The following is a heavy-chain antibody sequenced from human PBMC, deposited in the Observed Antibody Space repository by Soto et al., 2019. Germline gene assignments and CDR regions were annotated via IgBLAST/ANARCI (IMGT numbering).Heavy chain of an antibody. J-gene: IGHJ4*02. CDR3: AKNPGYYYDSTGYHFDY. V-gene: IGHV3-23*01. D-gene: IGHD3-22*01. Sequence: GGSLRLSCAASELTFSNYAMSWVRQAPGKGLEWVSAISYGGGTTYYADSVKGRFTISRDNSKNTLYLQMNSLRAEDTAVYYCAKNPGYYYDSTGYHFDYWGQGTLVTVSS. CDR1: ELTFSNYA. CDR2: ISYGGGTT.